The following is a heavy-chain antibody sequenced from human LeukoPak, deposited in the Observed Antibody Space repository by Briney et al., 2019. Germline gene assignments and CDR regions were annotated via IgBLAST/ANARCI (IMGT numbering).Heavy chain of an antibody. CDR2: IRSKANSYAT. Sequence: GGSLTLSCAASGFTFDCCGMHWVRQAPGKGLEWVGRIRSKANSYATAYAASVKGRFTISRDDSKNTAYLQMNSLKTEDTAVYYCTRLPSSSSAYWGQGTLVTVSS. J-gene: IGHJ4*02. CDR3: TRLPSSSSAY. V-gene: IGHV3-73*01. D-gene: IGHD6-6*01. CDR1: GFTFDCCG.